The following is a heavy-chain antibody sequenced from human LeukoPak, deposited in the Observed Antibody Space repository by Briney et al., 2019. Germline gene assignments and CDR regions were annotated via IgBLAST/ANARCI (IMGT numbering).Heavy chain of an antibody. CDR2: ISAYNGNT. V-gene: IGHV1-18*01. CDR1: GYTFTSYG. J-gene: IGHJ4*02. D-gene: IGHD3-3*01. CDR3: ARATIFGVVITEFDY. Sequence: ASVKVSCKASGYTFTSYGISWVRQAPGQGLEWMGWISAYNGNTNYAQKLQGRVTMTTDTSTSTAYMELRSLRSDDTAVYYCARATIFGVVITEFDYWGQGTLVTVSS.